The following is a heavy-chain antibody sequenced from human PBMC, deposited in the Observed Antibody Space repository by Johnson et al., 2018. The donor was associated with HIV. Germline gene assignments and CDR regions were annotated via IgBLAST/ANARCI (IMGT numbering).Heavy chain of an antibody. D-gene: IGHD2-21*02. J-gene: IGHJ3*02. CDR1: GFTFSSYW. Sequence: MLLVESGGGLVQPGGSLRLSCAASGFTFSSYWMSWVRQAPGKGLEWVANIKQDGSEKYYVDSVKGRFTISRDNSKNTLYLQMNSLRAEDTAVYYCAKVYCGGDCSFGGAAFNIWGQGTMVTVSS. CDR2: IKQDGSEK. V-gene: IGHV3-7*01. CDR3: AKVYCGGDCSFGGAAFNI.